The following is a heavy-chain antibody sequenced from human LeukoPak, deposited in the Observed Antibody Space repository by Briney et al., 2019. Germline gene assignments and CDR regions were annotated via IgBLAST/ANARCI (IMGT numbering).Heavy chain of an antibody. CDR3: AKDINYDFWSGYILH. CDR1: GFTFSDYY. J-gene: IGHJ1*01. CDR2: ISSSGSTI. V-gene: IGHV3-11*01. Sequence: PGGSLRLSCAASGFTFSDYYMTWIRQAPGKGLEWVSYISSSGSTIFYADSVKGRFTISRDNAKNSLYLQMNSLRAEDMALYYCAKDINYDFWSGYILHWGQGTLVTVSS. D-gene: IGHD3-3*01.